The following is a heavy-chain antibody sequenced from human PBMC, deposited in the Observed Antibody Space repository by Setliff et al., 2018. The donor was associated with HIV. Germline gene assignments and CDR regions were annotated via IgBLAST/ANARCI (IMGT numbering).Heavy chain of an antibody. Sequence: TFSSYSMNWVRQAPGKGLEWVSSISSSSSYIYYADSVKGRFTISRDNAKNSLYLQMNSLRAEDTAVYYCARDRTTMVRGVMMDVWGQGTTVTVSS. J-gene: IGHJ6*02. CDR2: ISSSSSYI. CDR3: ARDRTTMVRGVMMDV. D-gene: IGHD3-10*01. V-gene: IGHV3-21*01. CDR1: TFSSYS.